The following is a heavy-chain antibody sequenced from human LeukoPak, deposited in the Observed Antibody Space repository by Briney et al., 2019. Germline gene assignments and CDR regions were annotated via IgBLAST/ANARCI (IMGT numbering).Heavy chain of an antibody. D-gene: IGHD3-16*02. CDR3: ARHIGGGIEDMDV. CDR1: GGSISSYY. V-gene: IGHV4-4*07. J-gene: IGHJ6*03. Sequence: SETLSLTCTVSGGSISSYYRSWVRQPAGQGLEWIGRIYTSGSTNYNHYLQSRVTISSHTSRIQFSLKMSPVTAADTAVYYCARHIGGGIEDMDVWGKGTKVTVSS. CDR2: IYTSGST.